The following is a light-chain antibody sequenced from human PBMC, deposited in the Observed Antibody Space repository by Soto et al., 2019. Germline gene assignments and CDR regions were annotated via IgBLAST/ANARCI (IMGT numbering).Light chain of an antibody. Sequence: IVFTQSKATLSVSPGERATLSCRPSESVSRNLAWYQQKPGQAPRLLIYDASRRATCIPDRFSGGGSGTEFTLTISSLQSEDFVVYCCKQYTSRLLIRFGQGTRLEI. V-gene: IGKV3-15*01. CDR1: ESVSRN. J-gene: IGKJ5*01. CDR3: KQYTSRLLIR. CDR2: DAS.